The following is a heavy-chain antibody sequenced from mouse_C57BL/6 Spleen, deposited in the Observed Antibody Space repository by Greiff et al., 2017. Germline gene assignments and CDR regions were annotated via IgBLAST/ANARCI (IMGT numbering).Heavy chain of an antibody. V-gene: IGHV1-52*01. J-gene: IGHJ4*01. CDR1: GYTFTSYW. CDR3: AKRAAQATDAMDY. D-gene: IGHD3-2*02. CDR2: IDPSDSET. Sequence: VQLQQSGAELVRPGSSVKLSCKASGYTFTSYWMHWVKQRPIQGLEWIGNIDPSDSETHYNQKFKDKATLTVDKSSSTAYMQLSSLTSEDSAVYYCAKRAAQATDAMDYWGQGTSVTVSS.